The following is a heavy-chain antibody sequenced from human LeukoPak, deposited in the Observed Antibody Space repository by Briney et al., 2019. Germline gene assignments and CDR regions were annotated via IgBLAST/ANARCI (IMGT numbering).Heavy chain of an antibody. CDR1: GFTFSIYA. J-gene: IGHJ4*02. CDR3: VKGSERSRSYYFDY. Sequence: GGSLRLSCAASGFTFSIYAMTWVRQAPGKGLEWVSAITDSGGSTYHADSVKGRFTISRDNSKNTLYMQMNSLRAEDTAVYYCVKGSERSRSYYFDYWGQGTLVTVSS. CDR2: ITDSGGST. V-gene: IGHV3-23*01. D-gene: IGHD6-13*01.